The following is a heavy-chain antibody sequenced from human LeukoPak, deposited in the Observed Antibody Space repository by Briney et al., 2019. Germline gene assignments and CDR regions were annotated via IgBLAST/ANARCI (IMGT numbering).Heavy chain of an antibody. Sequence: SETLSLTCTVSGGSISSYYWSWIRQPAGKGLEWIGRIYTSGSTNYNPSLKSQVTMSVDTSKNQFSLKLSSVTAADTAVYYCARGLYYDYVWGSYRYGEKYYFDYWGQGTLATVSS. CDR2: IYTSGST. V-gene: IGHV4-4*07. CDR3: ARGLYYDYVWGSYRYGEKYYFDY. J-gene: IGHJ4*02. CDR1: GGSISSYY. D-gene: IGHD3-16*02.